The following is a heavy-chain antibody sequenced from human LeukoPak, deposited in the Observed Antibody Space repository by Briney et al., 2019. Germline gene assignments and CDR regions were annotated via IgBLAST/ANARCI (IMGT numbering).Heavy chain of an antibody. J-gene: IGHJ5*02. D-gene: IGHD3-10*01. CDR1: GDSFSSNSAA. Sequence: SQTLSLTCAISGDSFSSNSAAWNWIRQSPSRGLEWLGRTYYRSKWYNDYAVSVKSRITINPDTSKNQFSLQLNSVTPEDTAVYYCARCTYYYGSWPREGWFDPWGQGTLVTVSS. V-gene: IGHV6-1*01. CDR2: TYYRSKWYN. CDR3: ARCTYYYGSWPREGWFDP.